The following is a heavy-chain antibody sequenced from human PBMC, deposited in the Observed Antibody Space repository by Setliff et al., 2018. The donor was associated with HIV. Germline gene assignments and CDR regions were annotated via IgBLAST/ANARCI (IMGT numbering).Heavy chain of an antibody. CDR2: LFYNGNT. J-gene: IGHJ4*02. CDR3: ARQFRYPNRAVAGVDY. V-gene: IGHV4-39*01. D-gene: IGHD6-19*01. Sequence: SETLPLTCTVSGGSISNNSYYWGWVRQPPGKGLELIGNLFYNGNTYYNPSLKSRVTISVDTSKNQFSLKLSSVTAADTAIYFCARQFRYPNRAVAGVDYWGQGTLVTVSS. CDR1: GGSISNNSYY.